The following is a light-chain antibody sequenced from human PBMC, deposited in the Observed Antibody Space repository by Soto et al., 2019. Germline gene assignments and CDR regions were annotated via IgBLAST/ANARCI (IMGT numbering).Light chain of an antibody. CDR2: LNSDGSH. Sequence: QLVLTQSPSASASLGASVKLTCTLSSGHSIYAIAWHQQQPEKGPRYLMKLNSDGSHSKGDGIPDRFSGSSSGAERYLTISSLQSEDEADYYCQTWGTGIYVVFGGGTKLTVL. V-gene: IGLV4-69*01. J-gene: IGLJ2*01. CDR1: SGHSIYA. CDR3: QTWGTGIYVV.